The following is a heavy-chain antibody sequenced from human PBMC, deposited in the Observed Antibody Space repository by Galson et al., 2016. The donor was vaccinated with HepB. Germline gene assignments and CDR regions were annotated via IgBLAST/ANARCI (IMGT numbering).Heavy chain of an antibody. CDR1: GFTFSSFT. CDR2: VSPDGDKG. Sequence: SLRLSCAASGFTFSSFTMHWVRRAPGTGLEWLALVSPDGDKGYYADSEKGRFSISRDNSRNTLYLHINSLRPYDTATYFCARARVVTGIYDAFNVRGQGTVVTVAS. V-gene: IGHV3-30*04. J-gene: IGHJ3*01. D-gene: IGHD2-21*02. CDR3: ARARVVTGIYDAFNV.